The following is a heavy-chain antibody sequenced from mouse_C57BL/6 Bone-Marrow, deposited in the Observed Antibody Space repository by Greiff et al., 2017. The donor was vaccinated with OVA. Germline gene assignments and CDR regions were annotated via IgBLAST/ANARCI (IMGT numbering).Heavy chain of an antibody. Sequence: QVQLQQSGAELVKPGASVKMSCKASGYTFTSYWITWVKQRPGQGLEWIGDIYPGSGSTNYNEKFKSKATLTVDTSSSTAYMQLSSLTSEDSAVYYCASGSVYYGNYLYYYAMDYWGQGTSVTVSS. CDR1: GYTFTSYW. J-gene: IGHJ4*01. V-gene: IGHV1-55*01. CDR3: ASGSVYYGNYLYYYAMDY. D-gene: IGHD2-1*01. CDR2: IYPGSGST.